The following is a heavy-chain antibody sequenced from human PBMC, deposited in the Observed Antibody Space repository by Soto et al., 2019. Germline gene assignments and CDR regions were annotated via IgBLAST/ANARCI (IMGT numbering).Heavy chain of an antibody. CDR2: IRGQLYGGTA. Sequence: GGSLRLSCTSSGFTFNDDAVTWVRQAPGKGLEWVGFIRGQLYGGTAEYAASVKGRFTISRDDSKSIAYLQMNSLKTEDTAVHRCSRTDYTTAHYYYYGMNVWGQGTTVTVSS. D-gene: IGHD4-4*01. J-gene: IGHJ6*02. CDR1: GFTFNDDA. CDR3: SRTDYTTAHYYYYGMNV. V-gene: IGHV3-49*04.